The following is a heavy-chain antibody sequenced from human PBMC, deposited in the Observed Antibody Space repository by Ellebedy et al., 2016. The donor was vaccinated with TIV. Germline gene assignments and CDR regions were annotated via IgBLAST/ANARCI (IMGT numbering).Heavy chain of an antibody. CDR1: GYTFTGYY. CDR2: INPNSGGT. D-gene: IGHD1-26*01. CDR3: ARALPIVGATGAFDI. J-gene: IGHJ3*02. V-gene: IGHV1-2*02. Sequence: ASVKVSCKASGYTFTGYYMHWVRQAPGQGLEWMGWINPNSGGTNYAQKFQGRVTMTRDTSISTAYMELSRLRSDDTAVYYCARALPIVGATGAFDIWGQGTIVTVSS.